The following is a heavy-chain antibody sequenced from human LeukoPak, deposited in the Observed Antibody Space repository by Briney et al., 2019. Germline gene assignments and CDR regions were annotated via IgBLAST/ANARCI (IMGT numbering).Heavy chain of an antibody. CDR2: MNPNSGNT. CDR3: ARGLKAVAGRYYYYYMDV. V-gene: IGHV1-8*03. D-gene: IGHD6-19*01. CDR1: GYTFTSYD. J-gene: IGHJ6*03. Sequence: ASVKVSCKASGYTFTSYDINWVRQATGQGLEWMGWMNPNSGNTGYAQKFQGRVTITRNTSISTAYMELSSLRSEDTAVYYCARGLKAVAGRYYYYYMDVWGKGTTVTVSS.